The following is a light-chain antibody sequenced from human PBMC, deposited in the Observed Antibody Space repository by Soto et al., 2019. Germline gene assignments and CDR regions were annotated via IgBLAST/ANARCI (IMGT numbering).Light chain of an antibody. CDR1: QSLSSNY. V-gene: IGKV3-20*01. CDR3: QHYGASPQT. CDR2: GAS. Sequence: DIVLTQSPGTLSLSPGESATLSCRVSQSLSSNYLAWYQQKPGLPPRLLVYGASRRATDIPERLAGSGSGADFTLTISSLEPEDFAVYYCQHYGASPQTFGQGTKVDIK. J-gene: IGKJ1*01.